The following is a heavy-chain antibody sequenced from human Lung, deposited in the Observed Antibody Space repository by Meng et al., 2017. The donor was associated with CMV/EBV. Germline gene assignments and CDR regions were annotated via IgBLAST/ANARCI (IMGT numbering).Heavy chain of an antibody. CDR3: SRGAPFFRDAFDL. CDR1: GYTFSGHY. CDR2: INPDSGGT. D-gene: IGHD3-16*01. Sequence: ASVXVSXKASGYTFSGHYIHWVRQAPGQGLEWMGWINPDSGGTRYSQKFQYRVTMTRDTSINTAYMELSRLRSDDTAVYYCSRGAPFFRDAFDLWGQGTMVTVS. J-gene: IGHJ3*01. V-gene: IGHV1-2*02.